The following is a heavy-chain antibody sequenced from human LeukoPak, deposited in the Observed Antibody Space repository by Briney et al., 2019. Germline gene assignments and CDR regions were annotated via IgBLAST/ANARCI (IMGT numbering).Heavy chain of an antibody. CDR2: IYYSGST. CDR1: GGSISSYY. J-gene: IGHJ5*02. CDR3: ARHVYGGNRNWFDP. Sequence: PSETLSLTCTISGGSISSYYWSWIRQPPGKGLEWIGYIYYSGSTNYNPSLKSRVTISVDTSKNQFSLKLSSVTAADTAVYYCARHVYGGNRNWFDPWGQGTLVTVSS. D-gene: IGHD4-23*01. V-gene: IGHV4-59*08.